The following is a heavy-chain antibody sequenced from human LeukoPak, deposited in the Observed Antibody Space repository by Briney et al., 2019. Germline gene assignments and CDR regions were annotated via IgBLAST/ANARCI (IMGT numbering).Heavy chain of an antibody. J-gene: IGHJ6*02. D-gene: IGHD3-22*01. Sequence: SQTLSLTCAISGDSVSSNSAAWNWIRQSPSRGLEWLGRTYYRSKWYNDYAVSVKSRITINPDTSKNQFSLQLNSVTPEDTAVYYCARDLILLNYYDSSGSYYYYYGMDVWGRGTTVTVSS. CDR2: TYYRSKWYN. V-gene: IGHV6-1*01. CDR3: ARDLILLNYYDSSGSYYYYYGMDV. CDR1: GDSVSSNSAA.